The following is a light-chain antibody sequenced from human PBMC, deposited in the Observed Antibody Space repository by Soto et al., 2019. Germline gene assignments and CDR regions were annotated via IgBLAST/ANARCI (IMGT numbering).Light chain of an antibody. V-gene: IGKV3-20*01. J-gene: IGKJ1*01. CDR3: QQYGSSPPWT. Sequence: EIVLTQSPDTLSLSPGERATLSCRASQSVSSSYLVWYQQKPGQAPRLLIYGASSRATGIPDRFSGSGSGTDFTLTISRLAPEDFAVYYCQQYGSSPPWTFGQGTKVEIK. CDR2: GAS. CDR1: QSVSSSY.